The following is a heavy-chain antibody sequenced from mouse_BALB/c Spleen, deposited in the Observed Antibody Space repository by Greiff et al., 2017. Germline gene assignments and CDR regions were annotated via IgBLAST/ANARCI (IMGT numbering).Heavy chain of an antibody. CDR3: VRGEEGAMDD. J-gene: IGHJ4*01. CDR1: GFSLTSYD. V-gene: IGHV2-9-2*01. CDR2: IWTGGGT. Sequence: VKLMESGPGLVAPSQSLSITCTVSGFSLTSYDISWIRQPPGKGLEWLGVIWTGGGTNYNSAFMSRLSISKDNSKSQVFLKMNSLQTDDTAIYYCVRGEEGAMDDWGQGTSVTVAS.